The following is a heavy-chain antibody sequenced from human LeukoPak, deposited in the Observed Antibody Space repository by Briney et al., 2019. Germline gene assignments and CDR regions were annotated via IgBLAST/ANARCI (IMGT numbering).Heavy chain of an antibody. V-gene: IGHV3-30*02. CDR3: AKNRRASGDYAGAFDY. D-gene: IGHD4-17*01. CDR2: IGYDKNSK. J-gene: IGHJ4*02. CDR1: GFTFSSYG. Sequence: GGSLRLSCAAYGFTFSSYGIHWVRQAPGKGLEWVAFIGYDKNSKHYAHSVKGRFTISGDKSKNTLYLQMNSLRTEDTAVYYCAKNRRASGDYAGAFDYWGQGTLVTVSS.